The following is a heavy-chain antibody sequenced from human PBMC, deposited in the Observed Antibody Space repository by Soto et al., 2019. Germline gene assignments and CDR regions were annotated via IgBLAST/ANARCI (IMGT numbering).Heavy chain of an antibody. Sequence: GGSLRLSCAASGFTFRRNNMNWVRQAPGKGLEWVASISSSGDRTYYADSVKGRFTISRDRSKNTVSLQMDSLRAEDTAVYYCAKDRGIIVKAGDAFDVWGQGTKVTVSS. D-gene: IGHD3-16*02. CDR1: GFTFRRNN. CDR3: AKDRGIIVKAGDAFDV. J-gene: IGHJ3*01. V-gene: IGHV3-23*01. CDR2: ISSSGDRT.